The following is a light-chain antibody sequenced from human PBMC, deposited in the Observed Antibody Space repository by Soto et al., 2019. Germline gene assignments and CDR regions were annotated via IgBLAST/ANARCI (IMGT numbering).Light chain of an antibody. J-gene: IGLJ2*01. CDR2: HNI. CDR3: AAWDDSLNGVI. V-gene: IGLV1-44*01. CDR1: TSNIGTNT. Sequence: HCVRTRAPSGSGAPLRSSSITCSGGTSNIGTNTVTCYQQVPGTAPKLLLYHNIQRHSGVPDRFSGSKSGTSASLAISGLQSEDEADYYCAAWDDSLNGVIFGAGTELTVL.